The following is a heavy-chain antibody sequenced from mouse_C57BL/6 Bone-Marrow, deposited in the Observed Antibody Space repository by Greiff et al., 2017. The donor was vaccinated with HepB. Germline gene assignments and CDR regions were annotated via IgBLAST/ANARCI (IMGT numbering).Heavy chain of an antibody. V-gene: IGHV1-54*01. J-gene: IGHJ3*01. D-gene: IGHD1-1*01. CDR1: GYAFTHYL. CDR3: ARSGYYGSKWFAY. Sequence: QVQLQQSGAELLRPGTSVKVSCKASGYAFTHYLIEWVKQRPGQGLEGIGVINPGSGGTNYNEKFKGKATLTADKSASTAYMQLSSLTSEDSAVYFCARSGYYGSKWFAYWGQWTLVTVSA. CDR2: INPGSGGT.